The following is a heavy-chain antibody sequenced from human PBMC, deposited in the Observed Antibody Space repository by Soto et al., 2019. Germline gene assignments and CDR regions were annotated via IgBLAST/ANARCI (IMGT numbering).Heavy chain of an antibody. J-gene: IGHJ6*02. D-gene: IGHD6-19*01. Sequence: PSETLSLTCTVSGGSISSYYWSWIRQPPGKGLEWIGYIYYSWSTDYNPSLKSRGTISVDTSKNQFSLKLSSVTAADTAVYYCATTSDSSGWYRRNYYGMDVWGQGTTVTVSS. V-gene: IGHV4-59*01. CDR3: ATTSDSSGWYRRNYYGMDV. CDR1: GGSISSYY. CDR2: IYYSWST.